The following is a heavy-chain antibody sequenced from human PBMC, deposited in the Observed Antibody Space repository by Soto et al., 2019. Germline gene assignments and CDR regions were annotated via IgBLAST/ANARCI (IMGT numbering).Heavy chain of an antibody. V-gene: IGHV5-51*01. CDR2: IYPGDSDT. D-gene: IGHD3-9*01. CDR1: GYSFTSYW. J-gene: IGHJ5*02. Sequence: PGESLKISCKGSGYSFTSYWIGWVRQMPGKGLEWMGIIYPGDSDTRYSPSFQGQVTISADKSISTAYLQWSSLKASDTAMYYCARSYYDILTGYSNWFDPWGQGTLVTVSS. CDR3: ARSYYDILTGYSNWFDP.